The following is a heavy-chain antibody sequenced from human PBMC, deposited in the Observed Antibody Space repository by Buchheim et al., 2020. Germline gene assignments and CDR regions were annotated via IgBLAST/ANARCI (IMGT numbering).Heavy chain of an antibody. CDR3: AKGAGTATTRMTNY. Sequence: EVQLLESGGGLVQPGGSLRLSCTASGFTFSSYAMNWVRQAPGKGLEWVSSISDSGGNTYYAGSVMGRFTISRDNSTKTLYLQMNSLRDEDTAVYYCAKGAGTATTRMTNYWGQGTL. D-gene: IGHD1-7*01. J-gene: IGHJ4*02. CDR2: ISDSGGNT. CDR1: GFTFSSYA. V-gene: IGHV3-23*01.